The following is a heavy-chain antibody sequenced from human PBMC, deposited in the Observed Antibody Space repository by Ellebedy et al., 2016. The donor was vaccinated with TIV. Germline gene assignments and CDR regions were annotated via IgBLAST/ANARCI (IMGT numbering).Heavy chain of an antibody. CDR1: GYSFTSFD. CDR2: IIPIFGTA. Sequence: ASVKVSCKASGYSFTSFDLNWVRQAPGQGLEWMGGIIPIFGTANYAQKFQGRVTITADESTSTAYMELSSLRSEDTAVYYCATSNPLIAVTTAEFHWFDPWGQGTLVTVSS. CDR3: ATSNPLIAVTTAEFHWFDP. D-gene: IGHD4-17*01. V-gene: IGHV1-69*13. J-gene: IGHJ5*02.